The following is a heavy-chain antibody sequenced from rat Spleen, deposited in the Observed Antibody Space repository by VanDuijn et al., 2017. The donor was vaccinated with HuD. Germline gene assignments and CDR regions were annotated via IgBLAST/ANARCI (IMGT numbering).Heavy chain of an antibody. CDR1: GFTFSNSG. V-gene: IGHV5S13*01. J-gene: IGHJ2*01. CDR2: VSSSSGTI. Sequence: EVQLVESGGGLVQPGRSMKLSCAVSGFTFSNSGMAWVRQAPGKGLEWVAYVSSSSGTIYFADTVKGRFTISRDHAKNTLYLQLSSLRSEDTATYYCTRKGELWGQGVMVTVSS. D-gene: IGHD5-1*01. CDR3: TRKGEL.